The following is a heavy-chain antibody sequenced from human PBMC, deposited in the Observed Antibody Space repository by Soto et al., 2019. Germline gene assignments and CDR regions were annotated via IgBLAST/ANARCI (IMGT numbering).Heavy chain of an antibody. Sequence: SGTLSITCTLSPGSVSSGPYFSSSIPQPPGKGLEWIGYIYYSGSTNDNPSLKSRGTIAVDTSKNQFSLKLSSVTAADTAMYYCAREIRGPATPTFDYWGQGTLVTVSS. CDR2: IYYSGST. CDR1: PGSVSSGPYF. J-gene: IGHJ4*02. V-gene: IGHV4-61*01. CDR3: AREIRGPATPTFDY. D-gene: IGHD2-15*01.